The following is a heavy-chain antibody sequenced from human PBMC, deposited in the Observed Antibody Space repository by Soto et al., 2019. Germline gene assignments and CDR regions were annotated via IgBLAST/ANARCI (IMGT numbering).Heavy chain of an antibody. CDR2: IDAATGDT. CDR3: ARVSRGFYSAMGV. V-gene: IGHV1-3*01. CDR1: GYTLTTHA. J-gene: IGHJ6*02. Sequence: QVQLVESGAEVKKPGASVKVSCKAFGYTLTTHAMNWVRQAPGQGLERMGWIDAATGDTRYSQKFQGRVTITRDTSASTAYMEVSGMTPEGTAVYYCARVSRGFYSAMGVWGQGTAVTVSS. D-gene: IGHD3-10*01.